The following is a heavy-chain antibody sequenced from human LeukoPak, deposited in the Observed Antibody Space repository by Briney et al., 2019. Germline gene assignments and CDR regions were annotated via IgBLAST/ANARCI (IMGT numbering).Heavy chain of an antibody. CDR2: IYPGDSDT. Sequence: GESLKISCKGSGYSFTSYWIGWVRQMPGKGLEWMGIIYPGDSDTRYSPSFQGQVTISADKSISTAYLQWSSLKASDTAMYYCAENGVRGYTNGYFDYWGQGTLVTVSS. J-gene: IGHJ4*02. CDR1: GYSFTSYW. CDR3: AENGVRGYTNGYFDY. V-gene: IGHV5-51*01. D-gene: IGHD5-18*01.